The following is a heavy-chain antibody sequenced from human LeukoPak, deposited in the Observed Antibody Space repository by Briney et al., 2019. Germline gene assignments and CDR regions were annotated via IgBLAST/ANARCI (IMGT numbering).Heavy chain of an antibody. V-gene: IGHV4-31*03. CDR3: ARHVWLQPFDY. D-gene: IGHD3-9*01. J-gene: IGHJ4*02. CDR2: IYYSGST. Sequence: SQTLSLTCTVSGGSISSGGYYWSWVRQHPGKGLEWIGHIYYSGSTYFDPSLKSRVTISIDTSKNQFSLKLSSVTAADTAVYYCARHVWLQPFDYWGQGTLVTVSS. CDR1: GGSISSGGYY.